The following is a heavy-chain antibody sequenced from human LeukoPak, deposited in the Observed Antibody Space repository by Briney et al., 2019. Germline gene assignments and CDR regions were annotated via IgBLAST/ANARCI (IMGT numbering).Heavy chain of an antibody. J-gene: IGHJ5*02. V-gene: IGHV4-34*01. D-gene: IGHD5-18*01. Sequence: PSETLSLTCAVYGGSFSGYCWSWIRQPPGKGLEWIGEINHSGSTNYNPSLKSRVTISVDTSKNQFSLKLSSVTAADTAVYHCARGYSYGYRVPNWFDPWGQGTLVTVSS. CDR3: ARGYSYGYRVPNWFDP. CDR2: INHSGST. CDR1: GGSFSGYC.